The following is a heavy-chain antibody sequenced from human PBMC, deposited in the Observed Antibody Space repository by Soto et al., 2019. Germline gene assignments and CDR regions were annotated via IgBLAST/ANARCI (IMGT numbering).Heavy chain of an antibody. CDR2: ISWNSGSI. J-gene: IGHJ4*02. V-gene: IGHV3-9*01. D-gene: IGHD6-13*01. CDR1: GFTFDDYA. CDR3: AKDKGSSCFFDY. Sequence: EVQLVESGGGLVQPGRSLRLSCAASGFTFDDYAMHWVRQARGKGLEWVSGISWNSGSIGYADSVKGRFTIPSDNAKNSLYLQMNSLRAENTALYYCAKDKGSSCFFDYWGQGTLVTVSS.